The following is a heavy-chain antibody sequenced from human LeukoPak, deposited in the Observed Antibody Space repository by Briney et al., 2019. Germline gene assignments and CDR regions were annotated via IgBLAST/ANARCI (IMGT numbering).Heavy chain of an antibody. V-gene: IGHV4-4*07. J-gene: IGHJ5*02. CDR1: GGSISSYY. D-gene: IGHD5/OR15-5a*01. Sequence: PSETLSLTCTVSGGSISSYYWSWIRQPAGKGLEWIGRIYTSGSTNYNPSLTSRVTMSVDTSKNQFSLKLSSVTAADTAVYYCARDLRYSVYDFGVVPWGQGTLVTVSS. CDR3: ARDLRYSVYDFGVVP. CDR2: IYTSGST.